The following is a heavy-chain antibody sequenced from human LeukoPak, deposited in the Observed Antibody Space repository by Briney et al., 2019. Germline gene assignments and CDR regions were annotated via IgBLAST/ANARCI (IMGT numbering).Heavy chain of an antibody. D-gene: IGHD4-11*01. CDR3: ARGFYSPHY. CDR2: IYYSWRT. J-gene: IGHJ4*02. V-gene: IGHV4-59*01. Sequence: SETLSLTCTVSGGSISSDYWSWIRQPPGKGLEWIVYIYYSWRTYYHPSLKSLITISVNTSKNQFSLKLSSVTAADTAVYYCARGFYSPHYWGQGTLVSVSS. CDR1: GGSISSDY.